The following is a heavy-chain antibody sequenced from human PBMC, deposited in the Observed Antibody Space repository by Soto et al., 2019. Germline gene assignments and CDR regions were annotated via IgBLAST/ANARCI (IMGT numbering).Heavy chain of an antibody. CDR3: ARVRVLLWFGELLSDWFDP. J-gene: IGHJ5*02. D-gene: IGHD3-10*01. V-gene: IGHV4-31*03. Sequence: PSETLSLTCTVSGGSISSGGYYWSWIRQHPGKGLEWIGYIYYSGSTYYNPSLKSRVTISVDTSKNQFSLKLSSVTAADTAVYYCARVRVLLWFGELLSDWFDPWGQGTLVTVSS. CDR2: IYYSGST. CDR1: GGSISSGGYY.